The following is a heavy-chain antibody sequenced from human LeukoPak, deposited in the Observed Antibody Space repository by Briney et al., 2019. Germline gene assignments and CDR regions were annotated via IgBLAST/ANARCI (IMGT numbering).Heavy chain of an antibody. CDR2: IYYSGGT. CDR3: ARVDVGTYYPCFDL. Sequence: SETLSLTCTVSGGSINTFDSYWRWIRQPPGKGLEWIGHIYYSGGTFYNPSLKSRLTMSVDTSNNHFSLKLSSVTAADTAVYYCARVDVGTYYPCFDLWGRGTLVSVSS. V-gene: IGHV4-30-4*01. CDR1: GGSINTFDSY. J-gene: IGHJ2*01. D-gene: IGHD1-26*01.